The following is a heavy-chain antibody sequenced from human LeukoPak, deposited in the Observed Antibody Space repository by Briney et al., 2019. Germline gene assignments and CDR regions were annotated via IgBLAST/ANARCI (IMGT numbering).Heavy chain of an antibody. V-gene: IGHV4-39*01. CDR2: IYYSGGT. D-gene: IGHD1-26*01. J-gene: IGHJ5*02. CDR1: GGSISSSSYY. CDR3: ATMGAHSGSYVWFDP. Sequence: PSDTLSLTCTVSGGSISSSSYYWGWIRQPPGKGLEWIGSIYYSGGTYYNPSLKSRVTISVDTSKNQFSLKLSSVTAADTAVYYCATMGAHSGSYVWFDPWGQGTLVTVSS.